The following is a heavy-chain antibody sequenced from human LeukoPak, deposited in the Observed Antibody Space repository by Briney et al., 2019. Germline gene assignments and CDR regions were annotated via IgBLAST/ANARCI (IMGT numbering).Heavy chain of an antibody. Sequence: SETLSLTCAVYGGSFSGYYWSWIRQPPGKGLEWIGEINHSGCTNYNPSLKSRVTISVDTSKNQFSLKLSSVTAADTAVYYCARRRRIVGATPGAFDIWGQGTMVTVSS. V-gene: IGHV4-34*01. D-gene: IGHD1-26*01. CDR2: INHSGCT. CDR3: ARRRRIVGATPGAFDI. CDR1: GGSFSGYY. J-gene: IGHJ3*02.